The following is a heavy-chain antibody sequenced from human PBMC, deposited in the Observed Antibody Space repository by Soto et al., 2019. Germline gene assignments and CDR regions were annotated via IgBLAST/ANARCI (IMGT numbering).Heavy chain of an antibody. V-gene: IGHV3-23*01. J-gene: IGHJ4*02. Sequence: PGGSLRLSCAASGFTFSSYAMSWVRQAPGKGLEWVSAISGSGGSTYYADSVKGRFTISRDNSKNTPYLQMNSLRAEDTAVYYCAKDGYDILTGYDYFDYWGQGTLVTVSS. D-gene: IGHD3-9*01. CDR1: GFTFSSYA. CDR3: AKDGYDILTGYDYFDY. CDR2: ISGSGGST.